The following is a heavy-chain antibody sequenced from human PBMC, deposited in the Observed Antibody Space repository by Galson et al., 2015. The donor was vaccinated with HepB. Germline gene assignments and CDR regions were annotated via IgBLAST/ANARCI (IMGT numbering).Heavy chain of an antibody. D-gene: IGHD3-10*01. CDR3: ARYHGSGSYYLPSEDY. CDR1: GGTFSSYA. Sequence: SVKVSCKASGGTFSSYAISWVRQAPGQGLEWMGRIIPILGIANYAQKFQGRVTITADKSTSTAYMELSSLRSEDTAVYYCARYHGSGSYYLPSEDYWGQGTLVTVSS. J-gene: IGHJ4*02. CDR2: IIPILGIA. V-gene: IGHV1-69*04.